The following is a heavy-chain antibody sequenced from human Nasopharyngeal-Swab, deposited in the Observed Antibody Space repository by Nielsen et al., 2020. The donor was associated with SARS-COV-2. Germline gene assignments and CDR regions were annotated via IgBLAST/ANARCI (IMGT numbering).Heavy chain of an antibody. CDR2: ISSSSSYI. CDR3: ARDGLDYDFWSAYFMDV. Sequence: GVLKISCAASGFTFNNYNFNWVRQAPGKGREWVSSISSSSSYIYYADSVKGRFTISRDNAKNSLYLQMNSLRAEDTAVYYCARDGLDYDFWSAYFMDVWGQGTTVTVSS. CDR1: GFTFNNYN. V-gene: IGHV3-21*01. J-gene: IGHJ6*02. D-gene: IGHD3-3*01.